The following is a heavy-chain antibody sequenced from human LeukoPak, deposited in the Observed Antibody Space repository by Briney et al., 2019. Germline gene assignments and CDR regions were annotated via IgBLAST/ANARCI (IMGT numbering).Heavy chain of an antibody. CDR3: ASGYNWNYGVFGFDY. D-gene: IGHD1-7*01. J-gene: IGHJ4*02. CDR1: GFTVSSNY. Sequence: PGGSLRLSCAASGFTVSSNYMSWVRQAPGKGLEWVSVIYSGGSTYYADSVKGRFTISRDNSKNTLYLQMNSLKAEDTAVYYCASGYNWNYGVFGFDYWGQGTLVTVSS. V-gene: IGHV3-66*01. CDR2: IYSGGST.